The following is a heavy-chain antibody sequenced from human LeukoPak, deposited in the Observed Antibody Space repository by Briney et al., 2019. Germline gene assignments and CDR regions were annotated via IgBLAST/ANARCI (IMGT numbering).Heavy chain of an antibody. V-gene: IGHV4-34*01. CDR2: INHSGST. CDR3: ARGNFGYSYGYDFDY. CDR1: GGSFSGYY. Sequence: SETLSLTCAVYGGSFSGYYWSWIRQPPGKGLEWIGEINHSGSTNYNPSLKSRVTISVDTSKNQFSLKLSSETAADTAVYYCARGNFGYSYGYDFDYWGQGTLVTVSS. J-gene: IGHJ4*02. D-gene: IGHD5-18*01.